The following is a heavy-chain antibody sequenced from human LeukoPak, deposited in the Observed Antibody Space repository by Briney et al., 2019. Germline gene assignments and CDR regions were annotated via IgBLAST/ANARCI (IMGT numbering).Heavy chain of an antibody. CDR2: INPNSGGT. CDR1: GYTFTDYA. Sequence: GASVKVSCKASGYTFTDYALHWVRQAPGQGLEWMGWINPNSGGTNYAQKFQGRVTMTRDTSISTAYMELSRLRSDDTAVYYCAILEGFPVFDYWGQGTLVTVSS. V-gene: IGHV1-2*02. CDR3: AILEGFPVFDY. J-gene: IGHJ4*02.